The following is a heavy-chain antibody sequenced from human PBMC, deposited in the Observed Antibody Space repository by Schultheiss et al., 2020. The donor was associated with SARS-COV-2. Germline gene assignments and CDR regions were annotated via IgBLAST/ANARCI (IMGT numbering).Heavy chain of an antibody. D-gene: IGHD2-21*02. J-gene: IGHJ4*02. CDR3: TTDSGRYCGGDCSTDY. Sequence: GESLKISCAASGFTVSSNYMSWVRQAPGKGLEWVGRIKSKTDGGTADYAAPVTGRFAISRDDSKNTLYLQMNSLKIEDTAVYYCTTDSGRYCGGDCSTDYWGQGTLVTVSS. V-gene: IGHV3-15*01. CDR1: GFTVSSNY. CDR2: IKSKTDGGTA.